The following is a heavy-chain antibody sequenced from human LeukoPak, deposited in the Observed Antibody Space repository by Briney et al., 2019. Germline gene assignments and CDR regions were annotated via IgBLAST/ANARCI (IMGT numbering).Heavy chain of an antibody. J-gene: IGHJ3*02. Sequence: GGSLRLSCAASGFTFDDYAMHWVRQAPGKGLEWVPGISWNSGSIGYADSVKGRFTISRDNAKNSLYLQMNSLRAEDTALYYCAKDISWGSPGDDAFDIWGQGTMVTVSS. D-gene: IGHD3-10*01. CDR1: GFTFDDYA. CDR3: AKDISWGSPGDDAFDI. V-gene: IGHV3-9*01. CDR2: ISWNSGSI.